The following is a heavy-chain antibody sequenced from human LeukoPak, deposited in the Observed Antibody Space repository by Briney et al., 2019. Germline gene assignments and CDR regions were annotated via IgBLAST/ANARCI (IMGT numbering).Heavy chain of an antibody. Sequence: SETLSLTCAVYGGSLSAYYWTWIRQPPGKGLEWIGEINHGGSTNYNPSLKSRVTISVDTSKNQFSLKLSSVTAADTAVYYCARDSGYSGYDLRYWGQGTLVTVSS. CDR1: GGSLSAYY. CDR2: INHGGST. CDR3: ARDSGYSGYDLRY. V-gene: IGHV4-34*01. J-gene: IGHJ4*02. D-gene: IGHD5-12*01.